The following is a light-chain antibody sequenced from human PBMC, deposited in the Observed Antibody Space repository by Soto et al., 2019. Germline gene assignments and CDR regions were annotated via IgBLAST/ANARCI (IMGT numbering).Light chain of an antibody. V-gene: IGKV3-11*01. J-gene: IGKJ5*01. Sequence: ENVLTQSPGTLSLSPGERATLSCRASQSVSNNYLAWYQQKPGQAPRLLIYDASNRATGIPARFSGSGSGTDFTLTISSLEPEDFAVYYCQQRSNWPITFGQGTRLEIK. CDR1: QSVSNNY. CDR2: DAS. CDR3: QQRSNWPIT.